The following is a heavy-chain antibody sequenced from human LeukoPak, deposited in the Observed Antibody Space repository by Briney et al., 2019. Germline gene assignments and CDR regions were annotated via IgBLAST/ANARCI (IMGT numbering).Heavy chain of an antibody. CDR2: IIPIFGTA. CDR1: GGTFSSYA. CDR3: ARELGYCSSTSCYDGQGAFDI. V-gene: IGHV1-69*05. Sequence: SVKVPCKASGGTFSSYAISWVRQAPGQGLEWMGGIIPIFGTANYAQKFQGRVTITTDESTSTAYMDLSSLRSEDTAVYYCARELGYCSSTSCYDGQGAFDIWGQGTMVTVSS. J-gene: IGHJ3*02. D-gene: IGHD2-2*01.